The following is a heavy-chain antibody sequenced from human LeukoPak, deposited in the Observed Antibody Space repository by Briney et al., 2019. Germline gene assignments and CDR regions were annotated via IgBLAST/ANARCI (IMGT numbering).Heavy chain of an antibody. Sequence: SETLSLTCSVSGASISSYYWSWIRQPPGKGLEWIGYIYHSGSTKYNPSLKSRVAISVDTSKNQFSLKLNSVTAADTAVYSCARQRLRFDPWGQGTLVTVSS. D-gene: IGHD4-11*01. CDR3: ARQRLRFDP. V-gene: IGHV4-59*08. CDR2: IYHSGST. J-gene: IGHJ5*02. CDR1: GASISSYY.